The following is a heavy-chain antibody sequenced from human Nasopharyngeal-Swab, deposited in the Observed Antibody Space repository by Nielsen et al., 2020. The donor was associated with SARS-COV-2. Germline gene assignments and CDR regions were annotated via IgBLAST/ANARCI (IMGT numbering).Heavy chain of an antibody. V-gene: IGHV3-30*18. D-gene: IGHD6-19*01. Sequence: GSLRLSCAASGFTFSSYGMHWVRQAPGKGLEWVAVISYDGSNKYYADSVKGRFTISRDNSKNTLYLQMNSLRAEDTAVYYCAKVKGSSGFNAFDIWGQGTMVTVSS. CDR2: ISYDGSNK. CDR3: AKVKGSSGFNAFDI. J-gene: IGHJ3*02. CDR1: GFTFSSYG.